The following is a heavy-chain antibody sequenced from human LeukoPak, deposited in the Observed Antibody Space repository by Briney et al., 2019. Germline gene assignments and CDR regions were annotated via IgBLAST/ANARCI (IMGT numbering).Heavy chain of an antibody. D-gene: IGHD3-10*01. CDR2: ISGSGGST. CDR1: GFTFSSYA. J-gene: IGHJ4*02. Sequence: GGSLRLFCAASGFTFSSYAMSWVRQAPGKGLEWVSAISGSGGSTYYADSVKGRFTISRDNSKNTLYLQMNSLRAEDTAVYYCARDKLAYYYGSGSHDFDYWGQGTLVTVSS. CDR3: ARDKLAYYYGSGSHDFDY. V-gene: IGHV3-23*01.